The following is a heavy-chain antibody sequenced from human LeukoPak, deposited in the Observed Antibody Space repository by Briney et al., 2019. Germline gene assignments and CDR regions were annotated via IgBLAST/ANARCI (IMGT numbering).Heavy chain of an antibody. CDR3: ASSPRLTTSWFLFDS. CDR1: GDSFSNYY. V-gene: IGHV4-59*08. J-gene: IGHJ5*01. CDR2: VYYSGST. Sequence: PSETLSLTCSVSGDSFSNYYWTWIRQPPGKGLEWIGYVYYSGSTNYNHSLKTRLHLAVDTSKNRFSLKLSSVTAADTAVYYCASSPRLTTSWFLFDSWGHGTLVTVSS. D-gene: IGHD2-2*01.